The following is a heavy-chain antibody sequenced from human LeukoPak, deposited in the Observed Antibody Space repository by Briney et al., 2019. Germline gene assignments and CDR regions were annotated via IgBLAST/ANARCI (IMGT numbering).Heavy chain of an antibody. V-gene: IGHV3-48*04. J-gene: IGHJ4*02. Sequence: PGGSLRLSCAASGFTFSGYSMNWVRQAPGKGLEWVSYISGSSSTIYYADSVKGRFTISRDNAKNSLFLQMNSLRVEDTAVYYCARDPGGGGPLDYWGQGTLVTVSS. D-gene: IGHD4-23*01. CDR3: ARDPGGGGPLDY. CDR2: ISGSSSTI. CDR1: GFTFSGYS.